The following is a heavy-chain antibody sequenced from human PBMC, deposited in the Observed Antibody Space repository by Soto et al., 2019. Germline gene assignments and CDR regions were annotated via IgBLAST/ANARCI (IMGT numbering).Heavy chain of an antibody. D-gene: IGHD6-6*01. CDR2: IIPIFGTA. CDR1: GGTFSSYA. V-gene: IGHV1-69*12. J-gene: IGHJ6*02. Sequence: QVQLVQSGAEVKKPGSSVKVSCKASGGTFSSYAISWVRQAPGQGLEWMGGIIPIFGTANYAQKFQGRVTSTADESTSTADMELSSLRSEDTAVYYCGRWESSSSPYYYYYGMDVWGQGTTVTVSS. CDR3: GRWESSSSPYYYYYGMDV.